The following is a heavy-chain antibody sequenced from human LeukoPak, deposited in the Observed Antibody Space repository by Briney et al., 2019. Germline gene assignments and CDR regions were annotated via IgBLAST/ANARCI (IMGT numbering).Heavy chain of an antibody. V-gene: IGHV3-48*03. CDR2: ISSSGSTI. D-gene: IGHD1-26*01. J-gene: IGHJ6*03. CDR1: GFTFSSYE. Sequence: GGSLRLSCAASGFTFSSYEMNWVRQAPGKGLEWVSYISSSGSTIYYADSVKGRFTISRDNAKNSLFLQMNSLTADDTAVYYCARDPYSGSYGNYYYYFMDVWGKGTTVTISS. CDR3: ARDPYSGSYGNYYYYFMDV.